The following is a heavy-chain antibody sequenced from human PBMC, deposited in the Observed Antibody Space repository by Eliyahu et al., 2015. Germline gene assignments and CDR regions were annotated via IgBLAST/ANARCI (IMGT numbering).Heavy chain of an antibody. J-gene: IGHJ6*03. Sequence: QAHLVQSGPEVKRPGXSVKVXCKASETTXTGYYXPXXRQAPGQGXEWMGRINPHNGDTLYAQKFQDRVNMTRDTSRSTAYMDLIRLTSADTAVYYCTREPYYYYYMDVWGKGTTVIVSS. CDR2: INPHNGDT. CDR1: ETTXTGYY. CDR3: TREPYYYYYMDV. V-gene: IGHV1-2*06.